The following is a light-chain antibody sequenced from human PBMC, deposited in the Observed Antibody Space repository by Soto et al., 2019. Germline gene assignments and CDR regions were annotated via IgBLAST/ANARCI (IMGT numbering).Light chain of an antibody. CDR3: QQYDKWPPIT. Sequence: ETVMTQSPATLSVSPGERVTLSCRASQSVSRKLAWYQQKPGQAPRLLIYDASTRATGIPARFSGSGSGTDYILTISSLQSEDFAIYYCQQYDKWPPITFGQGTRLEIK. CDR1: QSVSRK. CDR2: DAS. J-gene: IGKJ5*01. V-gene: IGKV3-15*01.